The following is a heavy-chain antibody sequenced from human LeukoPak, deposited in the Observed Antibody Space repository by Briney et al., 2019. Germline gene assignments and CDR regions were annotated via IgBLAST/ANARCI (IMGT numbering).Heavy chain of an antibody. CDR2: ISSSSSTI. V-gene: IGHV3-48*01. Sequence: PGGSLRFSCAASGFTFSSYSMNWVRQAPGKGLEWVSYISSSSSTIYYADSVKGRFTISRDNAKNSLYLQMNSLRAEDTAVYYCAREHYYDSSGYYPVDYWGQGTLVTVSS. D-gene: IGHD3-22*01. CDR1: GFTFSSYS. J-gene: IGHJ4*02. CDR3: AREHYYDSSGYYPVDY.